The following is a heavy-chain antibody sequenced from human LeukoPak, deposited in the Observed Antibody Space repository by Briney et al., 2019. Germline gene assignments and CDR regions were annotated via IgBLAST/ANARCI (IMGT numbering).Heavy chain of an antibody. CDR2: IRYDGSNK. CDR3: ARAHSGYSSGWDDAFDI. J-gene: IGHJ3*02. V-gene: IGHV3-30*02. CDR1: GFTFSSYG. Sequence: PGGSLRLSCAASGFTFSSYGMHWVRQAPGKGLEWVAFIRYDGSNKYYADSVKGRFTISRDNSKNTLYLQMNSLRAEDTAVYYCARAHSGYSSGWDDAFDIWGQGTMVTVSS. D-gene: IGHD6-19*01.